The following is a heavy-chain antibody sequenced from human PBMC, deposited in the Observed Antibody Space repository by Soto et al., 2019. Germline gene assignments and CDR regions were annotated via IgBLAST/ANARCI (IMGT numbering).Heavy chain of an antibody. CDR1: GFTFSSYE. J-gene: IGHJ6*02. V-gene: IGHV3-48*03. CDR2: ISSSGSTI. D-gene: IGHD3-10*01. CDR3: AREGMVRGVIILPYYYYGMDV. Sequence: VGSLRLSCGASGFTFSSYEMNWVRQAPGKGLEWVSYISSSGSTIYYADSVKGRFTISRDNAKNSLYLQMNSLRAEDTAVYYCAREGMVRGVIILPYYYYGMDVWGQGTTVTVSS.